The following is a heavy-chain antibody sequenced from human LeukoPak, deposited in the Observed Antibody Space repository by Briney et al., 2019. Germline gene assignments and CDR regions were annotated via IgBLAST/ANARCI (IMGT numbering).Heavy chain of an antibody. J-gene: IGHJ4*02. CDR2: ISGDGCST. CDR3: AKPGRFERDPEYYFDY. V-gene: IGHV3-43*02. Sequence: GGSLRLSCAASGFTFGDYAMHWVRQAPGKGLEWVSLISGDGCSTYYEDSVKGRFTISRDNSKNSLYLQMNSLRTEDTALYYCAKPGRFERDPEYYFDYWGQGTLVTVSS. CDR1: GFTFGDYA. D-gene: IGHD1-14*01.